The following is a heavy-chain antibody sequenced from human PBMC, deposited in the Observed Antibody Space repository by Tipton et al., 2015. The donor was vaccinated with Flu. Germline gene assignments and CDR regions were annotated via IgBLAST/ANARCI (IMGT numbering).Heavy chain of an antibody. J-gene: IGHJ2*01. V-gene: IGHV4-34*01. CDR2: INHSGST. CDR1: GGSFSGYY. D-gene: IGHD6-19*01. Sequence: TLSLTCAVYGGSFSGYYWSWIRQPPGKGLEWIGEINHSGSTNYNPSLKSRVTISVDTSKNQFSLKLSSVTAADTAVYYCARIWGYSSGWYTRGNWYFDLWGRGTLVTVSS. CDR3: ARIWGYSSGWYTRGNWYFDL.